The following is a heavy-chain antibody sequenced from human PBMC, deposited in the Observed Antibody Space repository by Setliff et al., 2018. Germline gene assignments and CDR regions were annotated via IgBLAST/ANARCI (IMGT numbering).Heavy chain of an antibody. D-gene: IGHD2-2*01. Sequence: GGSLRLSCAASGFSVSDNYMNWVRQAPGKGLEWVSYISSSSSTIYYADSVKGRFTISRDNSRNTLYLQINSLRVEDTAVYYCVKGSSASRPYFFDYWGQGTVVTVSS. CDR3: VKGSSASRPYFFDY. CDR2: ISSSSSTI. J-gene: IGHJ4*02. V-gene: IGHV3-11*01. CDR1: GFSVSDNY.